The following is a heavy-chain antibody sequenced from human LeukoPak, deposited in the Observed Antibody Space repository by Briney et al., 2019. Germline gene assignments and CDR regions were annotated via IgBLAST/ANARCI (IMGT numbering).Heavy chain of an antibody. CDR1: GFTFSSYA. Sequence: PGGSLRLSCAASGFTFSSYAMSWVRQAPGKGLEWVSAISGSGGSTYYADSVKGRFTISRDNSKNTLYLQMNSLRAEDTAVYYCAKDALLYYDFWSGSLGAFDIWGQGTMVTVSS. J-gene: IGHJ3*02. CDR3: AKDALLYYDFWSGSLGAFDI. CDR2: ISGSGGST. V-gene: IGHV3-23*01. D-gene: IGHD3-3*01.